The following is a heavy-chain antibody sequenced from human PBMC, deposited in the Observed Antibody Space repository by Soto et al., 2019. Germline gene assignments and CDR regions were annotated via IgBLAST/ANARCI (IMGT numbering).Heavy chain of an antibody. CDR1: GGSISSSSYY. CDR2: IYYSGST. D-gene: IGHD2-15*01. V-gene: IGHV4-39*01. J-gene: IGHJ3*02. Sequence: QLQLQELGPGLVKPSETLSLTCTVSGGSISSSSYYWGWIRQPPGKGLEWIGSIYYSGSTYYNPSLKSRVTISVDTSKNQFSLKLSSVTAADTAVYYCARHSRDIVVVVAANWAGNAFDIWGQGTMVTVSS. CDR3: ARHSRDIVVVVAANWAGNAFDI.